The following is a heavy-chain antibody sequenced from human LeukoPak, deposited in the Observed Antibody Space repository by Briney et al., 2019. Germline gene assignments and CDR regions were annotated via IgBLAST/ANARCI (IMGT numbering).Heavy chain of an antibody. Sequence: ASVKVSCKASGYTFTGYYMHWVRQAPGQGLEWMEWINPNSGGTNYAQKFQGWVTMTRDTSISTAYMELSRLRSDDTAVYYCARVGIVAGTGFDYWGQGTLVTVSS. CDR3: ARVGIVAGTGFDY. CDR1: GYTFTGYY. V-gene: IGHV1-2*04. D-gene: IGHD6-19*01. CDR2: INPNSGGT. J-gene: IGHJ4*02.